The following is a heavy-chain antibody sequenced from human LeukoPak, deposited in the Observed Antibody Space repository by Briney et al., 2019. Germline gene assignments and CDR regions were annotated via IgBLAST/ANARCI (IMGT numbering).Heavy chain of an antibody. CDR1: GYTLTELS. Sequence: GASVKVSCKVSGYTLTELSMHWVRQAPGTGLEWMGGSDPEDGETIYGQRFQGRVTMTEDTSTDTAYMELSSLRSEDTAVYYCVTVALADFDYWGPGTLVTVSS. D-gene: IGHD6-19*01. J-gene: IGHJ4*02. CDR2: SDPEDGET. V-gene: IGHV1-24*01. CDR3: VTVALADFDY.